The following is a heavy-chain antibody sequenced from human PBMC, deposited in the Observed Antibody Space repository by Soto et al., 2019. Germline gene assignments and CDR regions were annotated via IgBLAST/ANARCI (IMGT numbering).Heavy chain of an antibody. J-gene: IGHJ4*02. D-gene: IGHD1-26*01. V-gene: IGHV1-69*02. CDR2: IIPILGIA. CDR1: GGTFSSYT. CDR3: ASPKYSGSYFDY. Sequence: SVKVSCKASGGTFSSYTISWVRQAPGQGLEWMGRIIPILGIANYAQKFQGRVTITADKSTSTAYMELSSLRSEDTAVHYCASPKYSGSYFDYWGQGTLVTVSS.